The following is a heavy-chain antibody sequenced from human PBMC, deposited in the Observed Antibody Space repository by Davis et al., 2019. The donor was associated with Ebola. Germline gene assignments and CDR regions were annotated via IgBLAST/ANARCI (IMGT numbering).Heavy chain of an antibody. CDR1: GFTVSSNY. V-gene: IGHV3-21*04. CDR2: ISSSSSYI. D-gene: IGHD2-15*01. J-gene: IGHJ4*02. Sequence: PGGSLRLSCAASGFTVSSNYMSWVRQAPGKGLEWVSSISSSSSYIYYADSVKGRFTISRDNSKNTLYLQMNSLRAEDTAVYYCARESCSGGSCFAGWGQGTLVTVSS. CDR3: ARESCSGGSCFAG.